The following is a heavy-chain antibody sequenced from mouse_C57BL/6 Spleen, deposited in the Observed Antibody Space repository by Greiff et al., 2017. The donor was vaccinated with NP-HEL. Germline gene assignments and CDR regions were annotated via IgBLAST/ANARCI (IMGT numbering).Heavy chain of an antibody. V-gene: IGHV1-55*01. J-gene: IGHJ4*01. Sequence: QVQLQQPGAELVKPGASVKMSCQASGSTLTSYWTTWVTQRPGQGLEWIGDIYTGSGSTNTTETFKSKAPLTVDTSSSTAYMQLISPTSEDSAVYYCARRDDYAYYAMDDWGQGASVTVAS. CDR3: ARRDDYAYYAMDD. CDR2: IYTGSGST. CDR1: GSTLTSYW. D-gene: IGHD2-4*01.